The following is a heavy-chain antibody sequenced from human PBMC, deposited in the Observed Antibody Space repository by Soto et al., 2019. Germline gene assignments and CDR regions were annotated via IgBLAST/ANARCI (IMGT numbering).Heavy chain of an antibody. D-gene: IGHD3-10*01. CDR2: IYSGGST. CDR1: GFTVSSNY. Sequence: PGGSLRLSCAASGFTVSSNYMSWVRQAPGKGLEWVSVIYSGGSTYYADSVKGRFTISRDNSKNTLYLQMNSLRAEDTAVYYCARDLQELWFGELLSFRHPVYGMDVWGQGTTVTVSS. V-gene: IGHV3-66*01. CDR3: ARDLQELWFGELLSFRHPVYGMDV. J-gene: IGHJ6*02.